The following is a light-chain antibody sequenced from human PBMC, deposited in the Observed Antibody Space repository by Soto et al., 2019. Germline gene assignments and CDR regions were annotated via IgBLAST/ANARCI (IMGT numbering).Light chain of an antibody. CDR3: HQYDSWT. CDR1: QNISNY. CDR2: DVS. Sequence: IVLTQSPATLSLSPWKRATLSCRASQNISNYLIWYQQKPGQAPRLLIYDVSSRATGIPDRFSGSGSGTDFTLTISRLEPEDFAVYYCHQYDSWTFGQGTKVDIK. J-gene: IGKJ1*01. V-gene: IGKV3-20*01.